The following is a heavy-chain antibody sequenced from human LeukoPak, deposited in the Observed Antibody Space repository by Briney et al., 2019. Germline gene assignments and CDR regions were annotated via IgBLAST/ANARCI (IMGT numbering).Heavy chain of an antibody. CDR3: ARLGASGSYVDY. V-gene: IGHV4-39*01. CDR1: GGSISSSSYY. CDR2: IYYSGRT. D-gene: IGHD1-26*01. Sequence: SETLSLPCTVSGGSISSSSYYWGWIRQPPGKGLEWIGSIYYSGRTYYNPSLKSRVTISVDTSKNQFSLKLSSVTAADTAVYYCARLGASGSYVDYWGQGTLVTVSS. J-gene: IGHJ4*02.